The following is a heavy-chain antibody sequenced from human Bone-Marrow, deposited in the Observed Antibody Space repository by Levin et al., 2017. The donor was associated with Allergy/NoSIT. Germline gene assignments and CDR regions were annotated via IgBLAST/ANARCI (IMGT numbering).Heavy chain of an antibody. CDR3: AKGKGSGSYHRGLFDS. CDR2: IFYSGGV. CDR1: GVSISSYY. Sequence: TSETLSLTCTVSGVSISSYYWSWIRQPPGKGLEWIGYIFYSGGVYYNPSLKGRVTFSPGTSANHFSLKLTSVTAADTAVYYCAKGKGSGSYHRGLFDSWGQGILVTVSS. D-gene: IGHD3-10*01. J-gene: IGHJ4*02. V-gene: IGHV4-59*01.